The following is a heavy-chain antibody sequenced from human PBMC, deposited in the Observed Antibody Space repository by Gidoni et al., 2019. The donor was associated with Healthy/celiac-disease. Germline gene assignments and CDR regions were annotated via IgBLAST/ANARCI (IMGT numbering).Heavy chain of an antibody. V-gene: IGHV3-48*03. D-gene: IGHD6-13*01. J-gene: IGHJ3*02. Sequence: EVQLVESGGGLVQPGGSLRPSSAASRFTFSRYEMNWVRQAPGKGLEWVSYISSSGSTIYYADSVKGRFTISRDNAKNSLYLQMNSLRAEDTAVYYCARDAAGTWDAFDIWGQGTMVTVSS. CDR3: ARDAAGTWDAFDI. CDR2: ISSSGSTI. CDR1: RFTFSRYE.